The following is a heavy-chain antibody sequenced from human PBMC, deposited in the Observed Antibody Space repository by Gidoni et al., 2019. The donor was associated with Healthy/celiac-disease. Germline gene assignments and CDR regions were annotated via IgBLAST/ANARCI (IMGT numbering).Heavy chain of an antibody. CDR3: TTSCWGGTDLGPRKSLYFDY. V-gene: IGHV3-15*01. Sequence: EVQLVESGGGLVKPGGSLRLSCAASGFTFRNAWMSWVRQAPGKGLEWVGRIKSKTDGGTTDYAAPVKGRFTSSRNDSKNTRYLQMNSLKTEDTAVDYCTTSCWGGTDLGPRKSLYFDYWGQGTLVTVSS. D-gene: IGHD3-10*02. J-gene: IGHJ4*02. CDR1: GFTFRNAW. CDR2: IKSKTDGGTT.